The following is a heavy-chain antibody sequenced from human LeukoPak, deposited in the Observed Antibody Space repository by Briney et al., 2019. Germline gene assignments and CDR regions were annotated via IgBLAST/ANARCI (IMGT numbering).Heavy chain of an antibody. V-gene: IGHV4-4*07. CDR1: GGSTSDYF. D-gene: IGHD3-3*01. CDR2: IHTSGST. J-gene: IGHJ4*02. CDR3: ARDPEGHGYYFDY. Sequence: PSETLSLTCTVSGGSTSDYFCTWLRQSAGKGLEWIGRIHTSGSTNYNPSLKSRVSMSVDTSKNQFSLKLSSVTAADTAVYYCARDPEGHGYYFDYWGQGALVTVSS.